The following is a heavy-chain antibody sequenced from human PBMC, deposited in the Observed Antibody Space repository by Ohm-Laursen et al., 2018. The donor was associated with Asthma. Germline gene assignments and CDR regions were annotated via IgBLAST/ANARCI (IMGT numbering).Heavy chain of an antibody. Sequence: SLRLSCSASGFTFSDYGMHWVRQAPGKGLEWVAIISSDGSNKFHAESVKGRITPSRDNSKNTLYLEMNSLRAEDTAVYYCARRSKVCYDTSHCFFDYWGQGTLVTVSS. J-gene: IGHJ4*02. CDR2: ISSDGSNK. CDR3: ARRSKVCYDTSHCFFDY. D-gene: IGHD2-2*01. V-gene: IGHV3-30*03. CDR1: GFTFSDYG.